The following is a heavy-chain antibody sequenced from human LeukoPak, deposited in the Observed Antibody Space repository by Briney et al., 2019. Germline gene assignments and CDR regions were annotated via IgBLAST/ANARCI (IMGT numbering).Heavy chain of an antibody. V-gene: IGHV3-11*01. CDR2: ISHSGTI. J-gene: IGHJ4*02. Sequence: PGGSLRLSCAASGFTFSSYYMSWIRQAPGKGLEWVSDISHSGTIHYAESVKGRFTISRDNAKNSLYLQMNSLRAEDTAMYYCARDDGGSATFDYGGQGTLVSVSS. D-gene: IGHD2-15*01. CDR1: GFTFSSYY. CDR3: ARDDGGSATFDY.